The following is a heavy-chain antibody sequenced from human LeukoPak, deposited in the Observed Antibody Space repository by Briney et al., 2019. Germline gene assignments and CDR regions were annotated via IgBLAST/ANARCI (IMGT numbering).Heavy chain of an antibody. CDR1: GFTFSSYA. CDR3: ARSGGYSPGYYYYYMDV. V-gene: IGHV3-23*01. D-gene: IGHD5-18*01. J-gene: IGHJ6*03. CDR2: ISGSGGST. Sequence: PGGSLRLSCAASGFTFSSYAMSWVRQAPGKGLEWVSAISGSGGSTYYADSVKGRFTISRDNSKNTLYLQMNSLRAEDTAVYYCARSGGYSPGYYYYYMDVWGKGTTVTVSS.